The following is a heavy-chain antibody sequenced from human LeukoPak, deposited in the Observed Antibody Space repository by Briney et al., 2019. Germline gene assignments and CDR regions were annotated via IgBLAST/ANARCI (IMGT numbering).Heavy chain of an antibody. V-gene: IGHV3-48*03. CDR3: AREASVMVRGVIVYYYYMDV. Sequence: GGSLRLSCAASGYTFSSYEMNWVRQAPGKGLEWGSYISSNGSAIYYAQTLQGRVTISRDTATNTLYMHMNTLRSEDTAVYYCAREASVMVRGVIVYYYYMDVWGKGATV. CDR1: GYTFSSYE. CDR2: ISSNGSAI. D-gene: IGHD3-10*01. J-gene: IGHJ6*03.